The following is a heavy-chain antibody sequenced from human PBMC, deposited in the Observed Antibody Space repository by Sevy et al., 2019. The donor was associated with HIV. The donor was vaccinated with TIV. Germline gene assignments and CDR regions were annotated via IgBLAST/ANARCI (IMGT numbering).Heavy chain of an antibody. V-gene: IGHV3-23*01. D-gene: IGHD2-8*01. CDR1: GFNFNIYS. CDR2: LSFGCGKI. CDR3: AREGCTRPHDY. J-gene: IGHJ4*02. Sequence: GGSLRLSCAVSGFNFNIYSMSWVRQAPGKGLEWVSTLSFGCGKINYADSVKGRFIISRDDSKKTQYLQMNSLRAEDTAVYFCAREGCTRPHDYWGQGTLVTVSS.